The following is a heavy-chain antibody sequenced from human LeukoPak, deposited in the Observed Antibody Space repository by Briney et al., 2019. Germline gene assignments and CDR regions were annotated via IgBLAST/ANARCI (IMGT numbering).Heavy chain of an antibody. Sequence: SETLSFTCTVSGGSISSSSYYWGWIRQPPGKGLEWIGSIYYSGSTYYNPSLKSRVTISVDTSKNQFSLKLSSVTAADTAVYYCARSRIAAADFDYWGQGTLVTVSS. V-gene: IGHV4-39*01. J-gene: IGHJ4*02. CDR2: IYYSGST. CDR1: GGSISSSSYY. CDR3: ARSRIAAADFDY. D-gene: IGHD6-13*01.